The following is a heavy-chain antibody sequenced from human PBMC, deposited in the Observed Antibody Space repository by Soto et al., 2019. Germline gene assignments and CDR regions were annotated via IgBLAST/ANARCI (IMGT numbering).Heavy chain of an antibody. CDR2: IIPILGIA. CDR1: GGTFSSYT. D-gene: IGHD3-10*01. J-gene: IGHJ4*02. Sequence: QVQLVQSGAEVKKPGSSVKVSCKASGGTFSSYTISWVRQAPGQGLEWMGRIIPILGIANYAQKFQGRVTITANKSTSTAYMELSSLRSEDTAVYYCACQYYYGSGRGNFDYWGQGTLVTDSS. CDR3: ACQYYYGSGRGNFDY. V-gene: IGHV1-69*02.